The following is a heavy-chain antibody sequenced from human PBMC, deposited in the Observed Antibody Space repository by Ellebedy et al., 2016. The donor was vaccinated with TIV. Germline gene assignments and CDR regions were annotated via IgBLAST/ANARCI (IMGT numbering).Heavy chain of an antibody. CDR1: GLTFSSYW. J-gene: IGHJ4*02. V-gene: IGHV3-7*03. CDR3: ASSVAAAGVKNDY. Sequence: GGSLRLXXAASGLTFSSYWMSWVRQAPGKGLEWVANIKQDGSEKYYVDSVKGRFTISRHNSKNTLYLQMNSLRAEDTAVYYCASSVAAAGVKNDYWGQGTLVTVSS. D-gene: IGHD6-13*01. CDR2: IKQDGSEK.